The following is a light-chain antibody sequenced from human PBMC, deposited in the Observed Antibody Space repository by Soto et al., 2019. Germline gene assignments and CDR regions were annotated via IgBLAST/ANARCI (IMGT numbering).Light chain of an antibody. J-gene: IGKJ1*01. CDR2: GAS. CDR3: QQYGSSGT. V-gene: IGKV3-20*01. CDR1: QSVSSF. Sequence: EIVLTQSPATLSLSPGERATLSCRASQSVSSFLAWYQQKPGQAPRLLIYGASNRATGIPDRFSGSGSGTDFTLTISRLEPEDFAVYYCQQYGSSGTFGQGTTGDIK.